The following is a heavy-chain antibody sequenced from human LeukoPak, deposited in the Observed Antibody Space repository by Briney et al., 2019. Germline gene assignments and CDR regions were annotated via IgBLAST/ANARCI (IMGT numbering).Heavy chain of an antibody. J-gene: IGHJ5*02. CDR3: ASLGTLRS. V-gene: IGHV4-39*01. CDR2: VSYSGTN. CDR1: GDSVSSSRYY. Sequence: PSETLSLTCTVSGDSVSSSRYYWGWIRQPPGKGLEWIGSVSYSGTNYNNPSLKSRVTISVDTSKNQFFVKLTSVTAADTAMYYCASLGTLRSWGQGILVTVSS. D-gene: IGHD7-27*01.